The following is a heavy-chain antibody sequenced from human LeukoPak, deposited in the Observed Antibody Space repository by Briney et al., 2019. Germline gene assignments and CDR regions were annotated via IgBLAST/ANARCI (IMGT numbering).Heavy chain of an antibody. Sequence: GGSLRLSCAASGFILSSNWMSWVRQAPGKGLEWVANINPDGSVALYVDSVKGRFTISRDNAKNSLYLQMNSLRAEDTAVYYYARGDSNTEWWFDPWGQGTLVTVSS. CDR3: ARGDSNTEWWFDP. D-gene: IGHD3-3*01. CDR2: INPDGSVA. V-gene: IGHV3-7*01. CDR1: GFILSSNW. J-gene: IGHJ5*02.